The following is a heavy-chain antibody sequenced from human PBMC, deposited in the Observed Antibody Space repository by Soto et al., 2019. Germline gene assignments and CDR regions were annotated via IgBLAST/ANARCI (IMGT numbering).Heavy chain of an antibody. CDR1: GYTFTSYG. D-gene: IGHD3-9*01. V-gene: IGHV1-18*01. CDR3: ARDRDDILTNAYYYYYYMDV. CDR2: ISAYNGNT. Sequence: VASVKVSCKASGYTFTSYGISWVRQAPGQGLEWMGWISAYNGNTNYAQKLQGRVTMTTDTSTSTAYMELRSLRSDDTAVYYCARDRDDILTNAYYYYYYMDVWGKGTTVTVSS. J-gene: IGHJ6*03.